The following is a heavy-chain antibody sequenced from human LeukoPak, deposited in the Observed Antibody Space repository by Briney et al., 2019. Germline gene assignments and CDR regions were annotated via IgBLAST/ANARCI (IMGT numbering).Heavy chain of an antibody. CDR1: GYTFTSYF. Sequence: GTSMKVSCKASGYTFTSYFIQWVRQGPGQGLEWMGLINPNGGITTYAPKFQGRVTMTSDTSTATVYMELTSLTLEDTAIYYCATEQYGGCWFDPWGQGTLVTVSS. V-gene: IGHV1-46*01. CDR3: ATEQYGGCWFDP. D-gene: IGHD1/OR15-1a*01. CDR2: INPNGGIT. J-gene: IGHJ5*02.